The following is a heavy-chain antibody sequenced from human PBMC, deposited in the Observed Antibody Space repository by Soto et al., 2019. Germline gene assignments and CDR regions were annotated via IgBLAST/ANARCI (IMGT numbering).Heavy chain of an antibody. V-gene: IGHV4-34*01. CDR3: ARGGDGGKPNWFDP. J-gene: IGHJ5*02. CDR2: INHSGST. D-gene: IGHD2-15*01. CDR1: GGSFSGYY. Sequence: SETLSLTCAVYGGSFSGYYWSWIRQPPGKGLEWIGEINHSGSTNYNPSLKSRVTISVDTSKNQFSLKLSSVTAADTAVYYCARGGDGGKPNWFDPWGQGTLVTVSS.